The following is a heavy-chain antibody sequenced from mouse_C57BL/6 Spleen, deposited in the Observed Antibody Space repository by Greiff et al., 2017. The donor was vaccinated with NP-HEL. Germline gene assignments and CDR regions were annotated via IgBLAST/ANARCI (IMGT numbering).Heavy chain of an antibody. J-gene: IGHJ2*01. CDR2: IYPGSGNT. D-gene: IGHD1-1*01. CDR1: GYSFTSYY. CDR3: ARSPHYYGSSFDY. Sequence: VQLQQSGPELVKPGASVKISCKASGYSFTSYYIHWVKQRPGQGLEWIGWIYPGSGNTKYNEKFKGKATLTADTSSSTAYMQLSSLTSEDSAVYYCARSPHYYGSSFDYWGQGTTLTVSS. V-gene: IGHV1-66*01.